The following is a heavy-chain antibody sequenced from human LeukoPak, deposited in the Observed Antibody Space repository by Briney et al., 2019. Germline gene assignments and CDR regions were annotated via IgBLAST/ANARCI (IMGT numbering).Heavy chain of an antibody. V-gene: IGHV3-23*01. CDR1: GFTFNNYA. CDR3: AKDLWNGNYDSSGLPLIRHYFDY. Sequence: GGSLRLSCAASGFTFNNYAMNWVRQAPGKGLEWVSAISGSGDSTYYADSVKGRFTISRDNSKNTLYLQMNSLRAEDTAVYYCAKDLWNGNYDSSGLPLIRHYFDYWGQGTLVTVSS. J-gene: IGHJ4*02. D-gene: IGHD3-22*01. CDR2: ISGSGDST.